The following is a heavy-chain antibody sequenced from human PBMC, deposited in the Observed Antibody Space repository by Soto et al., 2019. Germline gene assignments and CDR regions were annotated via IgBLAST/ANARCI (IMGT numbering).Heavy chain of an antibody. CDR1: GFTFSSYA. V-gene: IGHV3-23*01. J-gene: IGHJ4*02. CDR3: AKDHGNYDFWSGYSY. Sequence: GGSLRLSCAASGFTFSSYAMSWVRQAPGKGLEWVSAISGSGGSTYYADSVKGRFTISRDNSKNTLYLQMNSLRAEDTAVYYCAKDHGNYDFWSGYSYWGQGTLVTVSS. CDR2: ISGSGGST. D-gene: IGHD3-3*01.